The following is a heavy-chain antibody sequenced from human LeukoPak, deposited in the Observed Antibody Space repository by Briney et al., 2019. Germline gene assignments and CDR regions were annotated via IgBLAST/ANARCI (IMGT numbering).Heavy chain of an antibody. CDR1: GFTFSSYW. Sequence: GGSLRLSCAASGFTFSSYWMSWVRQAPGKGLEWVVNIKQDGSEKYYVDSVKGRFTISRDNAKNSLYLQMNSLRAEDTAVYYCARDMNYYDSSGYLGYWGQGTLVTVSS. J-gene: IGHJ4*02. CDR3: ARDMNYYDSSGYLGY. D-gene: IGHD3-22*01. CDR2: IKQDGSEK. V-gene: IGHV3-7*01.